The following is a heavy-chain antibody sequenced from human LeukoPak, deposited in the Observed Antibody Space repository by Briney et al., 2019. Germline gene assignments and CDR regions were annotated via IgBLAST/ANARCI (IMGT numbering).Heavy chain of an antibody. V-gene: IGHV3-30*18. D-gene: IGHD2-2*01. CDR2: MSNSGENT. CDR3: AKELGTAVVGQRVDY. Sequence: GGSLRLSCAASGFTFSSYSMQWVRQTPGKGLEWVGIMSNSGENTFYGEAVKGRFTISRDNSQNTLYLQMNSLRPEDTAVYYCAKELGTAVVGQRVDYWGQGTLVTVSS. J-gene: IGHJ4*02. CDR1: GFTFSSYS.